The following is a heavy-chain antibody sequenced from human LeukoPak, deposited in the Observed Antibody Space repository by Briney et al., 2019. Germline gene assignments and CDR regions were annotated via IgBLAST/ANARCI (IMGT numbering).Heavy chain of an antibody. Sequence: SETLSLTCSVSGGSISNYYWNWLRQPAGKGLEWIGRIYASGSTNYNPSLKSRVTISMDKSKNHFSLNLESVTAADTAFYYCARDFYGDDGHHPFDYWGQGIQVTVSS. CDR2: IYASGST. CDR3: ARDFYGDDGHHPFDY. CDR1: GGSISNYY. J-gene: IGHJ4*02. D-gene: IGHD2/OR15-2a*01. V-gene: IGHV4-4*07.